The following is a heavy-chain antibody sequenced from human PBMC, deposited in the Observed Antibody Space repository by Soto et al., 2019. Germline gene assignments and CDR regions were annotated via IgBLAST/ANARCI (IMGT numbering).Heavy chain of an antibody. V-gene: IGHV1-18*01. CDR3: ATAIAATAPADS. D-gene: IGHD5-12*01. CDR2: IGGYNGNT. Sequence: VQSGGEVKKPGASVKVSCKASGYTFSNNGFTWVRQAPGQGLEWMGWIGGYNGNTNYAPKFQGRVTMTTDTSTSTAHMGLRGLRSDDTAVYYCATAIAATAPADSWGQGTLVTVSS. CDR1: GYTFSNNG. J-gene: IGHJ4*02.